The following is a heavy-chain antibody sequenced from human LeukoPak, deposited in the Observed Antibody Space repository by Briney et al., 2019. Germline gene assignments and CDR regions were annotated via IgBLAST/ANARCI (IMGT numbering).Heavy chain of an antibody. V-gene: IGHV4-30-2*01. CDR3: ASAYYYAGSGAFDY. Sequence: SETLSLTCAVSGGSISSGGYSWSWIRQPPGKGLEWIGYIYHSGSTYYNPSLKTRVTISEDRSKNQFSLRLSSVTAPDTAVYYCASAYYYAGSGAFDYWGQGTLVTVSS. D-gene: IGHD3-22*01. J-gene: IGHJ4*02. CDR1: GGSISSGGYS. CDR2: IYHSGST.